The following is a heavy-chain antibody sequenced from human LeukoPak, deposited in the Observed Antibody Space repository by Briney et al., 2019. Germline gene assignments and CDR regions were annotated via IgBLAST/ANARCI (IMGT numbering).Heavy chain of an antibody. CDR2: IYYSGST. D-gene: IGHD2-2*01. Sequence: SETLSLTCTVSGGSISSSSYYWGWIRQPPGKGLEWIGSIYYSGSTYYNPSLKSRVTISVDTSKNQFSLKLSSVTAADTAVYYCASVGGGSIVVVPAAPVHCWGQGTLVTVSS. J-gene: IGHJ4*02. V-gene: IGHV4-39*07. CDR3: ASVGGGSIVVVPAAPVHC. CDR1: GGSISSSSYY.